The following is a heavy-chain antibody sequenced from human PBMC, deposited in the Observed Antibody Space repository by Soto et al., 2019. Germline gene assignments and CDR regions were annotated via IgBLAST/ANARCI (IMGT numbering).Heavy chain of an antibody. CDR2: ISHYGNT. CDR3: ARNGDCTSGICYVGWFDP. J-gene: IGHJ5*02. CDR1: GGSMRNDDW. V-gene: IGHV4-4*02. Sequence: QVQLQESGPGLVEPSGTLSLTCGVSGGSMRNDDWWSWVRQTPGKGLEWIGEISHYGNTNYNPSLKSRVTMLIDTSNNQFSLKVRSFTAADTAMYYCARNGDCTSGICYVGWFDPWGQGTLVSVSS. D-gene: IGHD2-2*01.